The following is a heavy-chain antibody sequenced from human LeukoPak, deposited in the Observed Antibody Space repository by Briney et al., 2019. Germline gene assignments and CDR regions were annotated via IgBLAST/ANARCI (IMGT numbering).Heavy chain of an antibody. J-gene: IGHJ3*02. D-gene: IGHD4-23*01. CDR2: ISSSSSTI. CDR1: GFTFSSYS. V-gene: IGHV3-48*04. Sequence: GGSLRLSCAASGFTFSSYSMNWVRQAPGKGLEWVSYISSSSSTIYYTDSVKGRFTISRDDAKNSLYLQMNSLRAEDTAVYYCASEGYGGNSDAFDSWGQGTMVTVSS. CDR3: ASEGYGGNSDAFDS.